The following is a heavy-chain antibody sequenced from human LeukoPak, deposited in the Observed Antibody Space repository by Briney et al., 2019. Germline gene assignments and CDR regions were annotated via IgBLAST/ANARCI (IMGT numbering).Heavy chain of an antibody. D-gene: IGHD1-26*01. V-gene: IGHV3-23*01. J-gene: IGHJ4*02. Sequence: GGSLRLSCAASGFTFSNYAMSWVRQAPGKGLEGVSGISGSGTYTYYADSVKGRFTISRDNSKNTLYLQMNSLRAEDTAVYHCTKDSGTYFHYFDYWGQGTLVTVSS. CDR2: ISGSGTYT. CDR1: GFTFSNYA. CDR3: TKDSGTYFHYFDY.